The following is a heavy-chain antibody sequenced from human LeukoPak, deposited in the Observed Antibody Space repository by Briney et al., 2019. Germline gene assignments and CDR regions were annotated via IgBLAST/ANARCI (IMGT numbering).Heavy chain of an antibody. V-gene: IGHV4-61*02. CDR3: ARAITIFGVGSGAFDI. D-gene: IGHD3-3*01. CDR1: GVSIRTGSYH. Sequence: SQTLSLTCTVSGVSIRTGSYHWSWIRQPAGKGLEWIGRIYSSGSTNYDPSLKSRVTMSVDTSNNQVSLNLTSVTAADTAVYYCARAITIFGVGSGAFDIWGQGTMVTVSS. J-gene: IGHJ3*02. CDR2: IYSSGST.